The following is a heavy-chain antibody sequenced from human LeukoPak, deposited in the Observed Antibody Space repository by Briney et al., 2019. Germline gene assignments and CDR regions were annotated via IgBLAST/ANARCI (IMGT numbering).Heavy chain of an antibody. D-gene: IGHD3-22*01. CDR2: ISAGGGTI. CDR3: AYYDSSGYYYGRLRY. J-gene: IGHJ4*02. CDR1: AFTFSNHA. Sequence: GGSLRLSCAASAFTFSNHAMSWVRQTPGKGLEWVSGISAGGGTILYADSVKGRFTISRDNSKNTLYLHINNLRVEDTAVYFCAYYDSSGYYYGRLRYWGQGTPVTVSS. V-gene: IGHV3-23*01.